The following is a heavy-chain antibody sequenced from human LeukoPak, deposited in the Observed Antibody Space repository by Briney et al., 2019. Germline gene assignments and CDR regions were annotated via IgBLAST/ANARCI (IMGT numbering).Heavy chain of an antibody. Sequence: GESLKISCKGSGYSFSNYWIAWVRQMPGKGLEYMGITYPGDYDTRYSPSFRGHVTISVDKSISTAYLQWTSLKASDTAIYYCARAPTSVSNPYYFDSWGQGTLVTVSS. CDR2: TYPGDYDT. CDR1: GYSFSNYW. CDR3: ARAPTSVSNPYYFDS. J-gene: IGHJ4*02. V-gene: IGHV5-51*01. D-gene: IGHD4-11*01.